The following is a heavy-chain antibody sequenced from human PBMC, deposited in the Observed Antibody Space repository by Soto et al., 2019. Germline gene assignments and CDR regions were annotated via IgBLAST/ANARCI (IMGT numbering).Heavy chain of an antibody. Sequence: LSLTCTVSGGSISSYYWSWIRQPPGKGLEWIGYIYYSGSTNYNPSLKSRVTISVDTSKNQFSLKLSSVTAADTAVYYCARQNGWYDAFDIWGQGTMVTVSS. V-gene: IGHV4-59*08. J-gene: IGHJ3*02. CDR1: GGSISSYY. CDR2: IYYSGST. D-gene: IGHD6-19*01. CDR3: ARQNGWYDAFDI.